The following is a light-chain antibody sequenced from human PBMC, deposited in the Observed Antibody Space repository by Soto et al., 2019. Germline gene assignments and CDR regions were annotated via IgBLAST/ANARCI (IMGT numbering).Light chain of an antibody. CDR2: KAS. J-gene: IGKJ1*01. CDR3: QQYNSYPWT. V-gene: IGKV1-5*03. CDR1: QSISSW. Sequence: DIQMTQSPSTLSASVGDRVTITCWASQSISSWLAWYQQKPGKAPKLLIYKASSLESRVPSRFSGSGSGTEFTLTMSSLQPDDFATYYCQQYNSYPWTFGQGTKVEIK.